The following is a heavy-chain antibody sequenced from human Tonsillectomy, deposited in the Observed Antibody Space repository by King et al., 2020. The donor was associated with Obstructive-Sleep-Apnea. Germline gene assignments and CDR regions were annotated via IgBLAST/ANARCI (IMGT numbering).Heavy chain of an antibody. V-gene: IGHV3-21*01. CDR1: GFTFSSYS. J-gene: IGHJ6*02. CDR3: AREFHIAAATDYYYYGLDV. Sequence: VQLVESGGGLVKPGGSLRLSCAASGFTFSSYSMNWVRQAPGKGLEWVSSISSTSSYIYYADSVKGRFPIPRDNAKNSLYLQVGSLSAEDTAVFYCAREFHIAAATDYYYYGLDVWGQGTTVTVSS. D-gene: IGHD6-13*01. CDR2: ISSTSSYI.